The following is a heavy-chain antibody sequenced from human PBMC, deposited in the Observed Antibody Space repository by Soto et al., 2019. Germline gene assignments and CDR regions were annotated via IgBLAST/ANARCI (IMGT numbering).Heavy chain of an antibody. Sequence: QITLKESGPTLVKPTQTLTLTCTFSGFSLTTTGVGVGWIRQPPGKALEWLAIIYWNDDKRYSTSLKSRLTITKDTSKKQVVLTMTNMDPVDTATYYCAHRASNEATIGYWGQVTLVTVSS. V-gene: IGHV2-5*01. CDR2: IYWNDDK. CDR1: GFSLTTTGVG. CDR3: AHRASNEATIGY. D-gene: IGHD5-12*01. J-gene: IGHJ4*02.